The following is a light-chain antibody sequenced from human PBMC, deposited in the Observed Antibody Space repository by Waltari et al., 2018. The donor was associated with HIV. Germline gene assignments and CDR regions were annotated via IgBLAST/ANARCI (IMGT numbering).Light chain of an antibody. CDR1: QGISTW. V-gene: IGKV1-12*02. J-gene: IGKJ5*01. Sequence: DIQITQSPSSVSASVGNRVTMTCRASQGISTWLAWYQQKPGKAPKLLIYGASSLQSGVPSRFSGSGSGTDFTLTISSLQPEDFAIYYCQQADSFPFTFGQGTRLDIK. CDR2: GAS. CDR3: QQADSFPFT.